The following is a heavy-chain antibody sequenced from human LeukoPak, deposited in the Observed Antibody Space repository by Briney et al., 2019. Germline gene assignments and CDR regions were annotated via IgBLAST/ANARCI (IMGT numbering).Heavy chain of an antibody. CDR3: ARDAGAALSPEGVGAFDI. V-gene: IGHV4-34*01. D-gene: IGHD6-6*01. CDR1: GGSFSGYY. Sequence: SETLSLTCAVYGGSFSGYYWGWIRQPPGKGLEWIGSIYYSGSTYYNPSLKSRVTISVDTSKNQFSLKLSPVTAADTAVYYCARDAGAALSPEGVGAFDIWGQGTMVTVSS. J-gene: IGHJ3*02. CDR2: IYYSGST.